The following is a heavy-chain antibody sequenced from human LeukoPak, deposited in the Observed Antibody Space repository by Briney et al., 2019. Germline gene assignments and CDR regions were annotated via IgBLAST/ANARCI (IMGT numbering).Heavy chain of an antibody. CDR1: GDSVSSNSAA. D-gene: IGHD3-10*01. V-gene: IGHV6-1*01. J-gene: IGHJ4*02. CDR3: ARSYGSGNYFDY. Sequence: RSQTLSLTCAISGDSVSSNSAAWIWIRQSPSRGLEWLGRTYYRSKWYKAYAESVKSRITINPDTSKNQFSLQLNSVTAADTAVYYCARSYGSGNYFDYWGQGTLVTVSS. CDR2: TYYRSKWYK.